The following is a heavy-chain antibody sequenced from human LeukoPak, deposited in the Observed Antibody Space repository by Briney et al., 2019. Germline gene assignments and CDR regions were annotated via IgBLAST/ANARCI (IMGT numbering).Heavy chain of an antibody. V-gene: IGHV3-33*01. J-gene: IGHJ4*02. CDR1: GFTFSSYG. Sequence: GGSLRLSCAASGFTFSSYGMHWVRQAPGKGLEWVAVIWYDGNIKHYADSVKGRFTISRDNSKNTLYLQMNSLRAEDTAVYYCASALDYYDTRDIDYWGQGTLVTVSS. CDR3: ASALDYYDTRDIDY. CDR2: IWYDGNIK. D-gene: IGHD3-22*01.